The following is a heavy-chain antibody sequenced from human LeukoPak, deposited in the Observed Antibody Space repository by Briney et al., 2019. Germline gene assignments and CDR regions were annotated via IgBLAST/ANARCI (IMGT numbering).Heavy chain of an antibody. CDR1: GFTFSSYS. V-gene: IGHV3-21*01. Sequence: GGSLRLSCAASGFTFSSYSMNWVRQAPGKGLEWVSSISSSSSYIYYADSVKGRFTISRDNAKNSLYLQMNSLRAEDTAVYYCARALTGYFSFDYWGQGTLVTVSS. CDR2: ISSSSSYI. D-gene: IGHD3-9*01. J-gene: IGHJ4*02. CDR3: ARALTGYFSFDY.